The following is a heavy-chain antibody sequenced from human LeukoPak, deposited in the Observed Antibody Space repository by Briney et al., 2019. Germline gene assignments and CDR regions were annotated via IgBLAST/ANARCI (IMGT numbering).Heavy chain of an antibody. J-gene: IGHJ3*02. V-gene: IGHV3-9*01. Sequence: QPGGSLRLSCAASGFRFDDYALHWVRQAPGKGLEWVSGISWNSGSLGYADSVKGRFTISRDNAKNSLYLQMNSLRAEDTALYYCAKDHYHFWSGHKREGAFDIWGQGTMVTVS. D-gene: IGHD3-3*01. CDR2: ISWNSGSL. CDR3: AKDHYHFWSGHKREGAFDI. CDR1: GFRFDDYA.